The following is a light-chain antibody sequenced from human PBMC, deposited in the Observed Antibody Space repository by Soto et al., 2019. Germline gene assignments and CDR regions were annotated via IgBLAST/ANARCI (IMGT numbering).Light chain of an antibody. CDR2: AES. CDR1: QSISAY. Sequence: IQMTQSPSSLSASVGDRVIITCRASQSISAYLNWYQQKPGTAPKVLAYAESILQSGVPSRFSGSGSGTDFTLTISSLQPEDFATYYCQQSYSTLWTFGQGTKVEIK. J-gene: IGKJ1*01. V-gene: IGKV1-39*01. CDR3: QQSYSTLWT.